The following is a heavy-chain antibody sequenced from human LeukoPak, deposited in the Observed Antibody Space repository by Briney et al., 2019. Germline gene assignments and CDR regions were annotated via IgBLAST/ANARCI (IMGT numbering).Heavy chain of an antibody. Sequence: PSETLSLTCAVSGYSISSSNWWGWIRQPPGKGLEWIGYIYYSGSTYYSPSLKGRVTMSIDTSKNQFSLKLSSVTPVDTAVYYCASVSARPDYYFDSWGQGTLVTVSS. J-gene: IGHJ4*02. CDR2: IYYSGST. CDR3: ASVSARPDYYFDS. D-gene: IGHD6-6*01. CDR1: GYSISSSNW. V-gene: IGHV4-28*01.